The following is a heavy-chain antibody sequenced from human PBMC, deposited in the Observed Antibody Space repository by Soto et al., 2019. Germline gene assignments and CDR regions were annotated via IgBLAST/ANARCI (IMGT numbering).Heavy chain of an antibody. CDR2: IYYSGST. Sequence: LSLTCTVSGGSISSYYWSWIRQPPGKGLEWIGYIYYSGSTNYNPSLKSRVTISVDTSKNQFSLKLSSVTAADTAVYYCARLYSSSWSDAEYFQHWGQGTLVTVSS. J-gene: IGHJ1*01. CDR1: GGSISSYY. D-gene: IGHD6-13*01. CDR3: ARLYSSSWSDAEYFQH. V-gene: IGHV4-59*01.